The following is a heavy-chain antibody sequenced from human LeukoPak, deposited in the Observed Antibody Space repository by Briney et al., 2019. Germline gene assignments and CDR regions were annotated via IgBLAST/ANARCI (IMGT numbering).Heavy chain of an antibody. CDR2: IIPILGIA. Sequence: ASVKVSCKASGGTLSSYTISWVRQAPGQGLEWMGRIIPILGIANYAQKFQGRVTITADKSTSTAYMELSSLRSEDTAVYYCARGDLYGSGSSEYFQHWGQGTLVTVSS. CDR1: GGTLSSYT. D-gene: IGHD3-10*01. V-gene: IGHV1-69*02. CDR3: ARGDLYGSGSSEYFQH. J-gene: IGHJ1*01.